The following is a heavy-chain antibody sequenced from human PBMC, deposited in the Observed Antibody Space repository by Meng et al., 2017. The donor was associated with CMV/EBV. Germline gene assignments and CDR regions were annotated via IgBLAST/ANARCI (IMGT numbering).Heavy chain of an antibody. Sequence: FSSYSMNWVRQAPGKGLEWVSSISSSSSYIYYADSVKGRFTISRDNAKNSLYLQMNSLRAEDTAVYYCAREIGPPGLELSYYYGMDVWGQGTTVTVSS. V-gene: IGHV3-21*01. D-gene: IGHD1-7*01. CDR2: ISSSSSYI. J-gene: IGHJ6*02. CDR3: AREIGPPGLELSYYYGMDV. CDR1: FSSYS.